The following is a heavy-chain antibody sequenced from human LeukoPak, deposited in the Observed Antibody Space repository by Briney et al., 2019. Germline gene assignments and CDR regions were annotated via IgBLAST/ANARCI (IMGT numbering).Heavy chain of an antibody. CDR1: GFTFSDYS. J-gene: IGHJ4*02. Sequence: GGSLRLSCAASGFTFSDYSMNWVRQAPGKGLEWISYIGIDSGNTNYPDSVKGRFTISGDKAKNSLYLQMNSLRVEDTAVYYCARDYKYAFDNWGQGTLVTVSS. CDR2: IGIDSGNT. V-gene: IGHV3-48*01. CDR3: ARDYKYAFDN. D-gene: IGHD5-24*01.